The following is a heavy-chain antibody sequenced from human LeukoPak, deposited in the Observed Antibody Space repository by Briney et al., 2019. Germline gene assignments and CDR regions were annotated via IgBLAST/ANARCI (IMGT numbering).Heavy chain of an antibody. V-gene: IGHV4-34*01. Sequence: SETLSLTCAVYGGSFSGYYWSGIRQPPGKGLEWIGEINHSGNTNYNPSLKSRVTISVDTSQNQFSLKLSSVTAADTAVYYCARAAVAATRHSPGRYYYYGMDVWGKGTTVTVSS. CDR2: INHSGNT. CDR1: GGSFSGYY. J-gene: IGHJ6*04. D-gene: IGHD2-15*01. CDR3: ARAAVAATRHSPGRYYYYGMDV.